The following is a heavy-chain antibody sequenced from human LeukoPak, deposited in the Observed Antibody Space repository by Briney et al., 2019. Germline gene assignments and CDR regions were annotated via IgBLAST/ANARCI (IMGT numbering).Heavy chain of an antibody. CDR2: IKQDGSEK. D-gene: IGHD3/OR15-3a*01. Sequence: GGSLRLSCAASGFTFRTYWMSWVRQAPGKGPEWVANIKQDGSEKYYVDSVEGRFTVSRDNARNSLYLQMNSLRAEDTAVYYCARGGPGGLVMPVDYWGQGTLVTVSS. J-gene: IGHJ4*02. CDR1: GFTFRTYW. CDR3: ARGGPGGLVMPVDY. V-gene: IGHV3-7*01.